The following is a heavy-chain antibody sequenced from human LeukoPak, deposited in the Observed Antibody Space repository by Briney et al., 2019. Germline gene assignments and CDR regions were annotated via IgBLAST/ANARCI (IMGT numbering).Heavy chain of an antibody. Sequence: PGRSLRPSCAASGFTFSSYWMHWVRQAPGKGLVWVSRINSDGSSTSYADSVKGRFTISRDNAKNTLYLQMNSLRAEDTAVYYCAREPGYCSGGSCYGWYWFDPWGQGTLVTVSS. D-gene: IGHD2-15*01. CDR3: AREPGYCSGGSCYGWYWFDP. V-gene: IGHV3-74*01. CDR2: INSDGSST. CDR1: GFTFSSYW. J-gene: IGHJ5*02.